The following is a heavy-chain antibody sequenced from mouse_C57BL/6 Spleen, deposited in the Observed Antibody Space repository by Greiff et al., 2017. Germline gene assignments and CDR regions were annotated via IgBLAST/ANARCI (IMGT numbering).Heavy chain of an antibody. D-gene: IGHD1-1*02. V-gene: IGHV1-61*01. J-gene: IGHJ2*01. CDR3: ASMGDSLDY. CDR2: IYPSDGET. Sequence: QVQLQQPGAELVRPGSSVKLSCKASGYTFTSYWMAWVKQRPGQGLDWIGNIYPSDGETHYNQKFKGKATLTVNKSSITAYIPLISRTSADAAVCYGASMGDSLDYWGQGTTLTVSA. CDR1: GYTFTSYW.